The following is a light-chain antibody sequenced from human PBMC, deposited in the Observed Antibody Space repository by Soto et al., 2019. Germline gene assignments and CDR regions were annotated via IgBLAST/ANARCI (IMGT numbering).Light chain of an antibody. CDR2: EVS. Sequence: QSVLTQPPSASGSPGQSVTISCTGTSSDIGGYDYVSWYQQHPGKAPKLIIYEVSKRPSGVPDRFSGSKSANTASLTVSGLQDEDEAYYYCSSYAGSNNLVFAGGTKLTVL. CDR3: SSYAGSNNLV. J-gene: IGLJ3*02. CDR1: SSDIGGYDY. V-gene: IGLV2-8*01.